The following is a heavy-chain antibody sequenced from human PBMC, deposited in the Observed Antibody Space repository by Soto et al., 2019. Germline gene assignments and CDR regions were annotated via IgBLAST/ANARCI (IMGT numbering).Heavy chain of an antibody. CDR3: ARSLGPDIAAGPDSDCYGMAV. CDR2: IIPIFGTA. CDR1: GGTFGSYA. D-gene: IGHD6-6*01. V-gene: IGHV1-69*13. J-gene: IGHJ6*02. Sequence: SAEVSCKDPGGTFGSYAISWVRQAHGQGLGWRGGIIPIFGTANYAQKFQGRVTITADESTSTAYMELSSLRSEDTAVYYCARSLGPDIAAGPDSDCYGMAVLGQGTTVPVSS.